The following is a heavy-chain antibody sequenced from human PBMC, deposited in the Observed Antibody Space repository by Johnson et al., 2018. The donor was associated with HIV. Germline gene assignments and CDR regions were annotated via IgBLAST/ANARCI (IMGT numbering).Heavy chain of an antibody. Sequence: QEQLVESGGGLVQPGGSMRLSCAASALNFSDYSMHWVRQAPGKGLEWVAIISFDGSKKYYADSVKGRFTISRDKSKNTLYLQMNSLRAEDTAVYYCAKEALRGGEYEAFDIWGQGTMVTVS. V-gene: IGHV3-30-3*01. CDR1: ALNFSDYS. CDR3: AKEALRGGEYEAFDI. J-gene: IGHJ3*02. D-gene: IGHD2-15*01. CDR2: ISFDGSKK.